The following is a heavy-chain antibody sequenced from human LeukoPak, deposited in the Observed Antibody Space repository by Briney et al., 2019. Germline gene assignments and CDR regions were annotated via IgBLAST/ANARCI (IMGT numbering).Heavy chain of an antibody. D-gene: IGHD1-26*01. CDR2: INPNSGGT. J-gene: IGHJ5*02. Sequence: ASVKVSCKASGGTFSSYAISWVRQAPGQGLEWMGWINPNSGGTNYAQKFQGRVTMTRDTSISTAYMELSRLRSDDTAVYYCARSLIVGATPPTNWFDPWGQGTLVTVSS. CDR3: ARSLIVGATPPTNWFDP. V-gene: IGHV1-2*02. CDR1: GGTFSSYA.